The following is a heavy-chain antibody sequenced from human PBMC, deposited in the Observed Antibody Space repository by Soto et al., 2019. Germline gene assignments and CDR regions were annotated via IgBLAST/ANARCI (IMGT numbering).Heavy chain of an antibody. Sequence: QVQLEQSGAEVKKPGSSVKVSSKASRGTFSSSAISWVRQAPGQGLEWMGGIMPILRKPDYAQKFQGRVTVTADESTSTAYMELSGLRSDDTGVYYCARDKDRQQLGGNYYYILDVWGQGITVIVSS. CDR3: ARDKDRQQLGGNYYYILDV. CDR1: RGTFSSSA. J-gene: IGHJ6*02. V-gene: IGHV1-69*12. D-gene: IGHD1-1*01. CDR2: IMPILRKP.